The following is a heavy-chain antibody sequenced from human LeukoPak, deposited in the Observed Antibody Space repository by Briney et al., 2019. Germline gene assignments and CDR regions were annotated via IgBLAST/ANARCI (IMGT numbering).Heavy chain of an antibody. CDR2: IYHSGST. Sequence: SETLSLTCTVSGYSISSGYYWGWIRQPPGKGLEWIGSIYHSGSTYYNPSLKSRVTISLDTSKNQFSLKLSSVTAADTAVYYCAREDCSSTSCLMDVWGKGTTVTISS. J-gene: IGHJ6*03. D-gene: IGHD2-2*01. V-gene: IGHV4-38-2*02. CDR1: GYSISSGYY. CDR3: AREDCSSTSCLMDV.